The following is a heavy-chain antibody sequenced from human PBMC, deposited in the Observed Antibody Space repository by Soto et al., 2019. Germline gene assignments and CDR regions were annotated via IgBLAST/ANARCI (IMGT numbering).Heavy chain of an antibody. V-gene: IGHV4-34*01. D-gene: IGHD6-19*01. CDR2: INHSGST. J-gene: IGHJ4*02. CDR3: ARHRSSGWYVDFDY. Sequence: SETLSLTCAVYGGSFSGYYWSWIRQPPGKGLEWIGEINHSGSTNYNPSLKSRVTISVDTSKSQFSLNLTSVTAADTAVYYCARHRSSGWYVDFDYWGQGTLVTVS. CDR1: GGSFSGYY.